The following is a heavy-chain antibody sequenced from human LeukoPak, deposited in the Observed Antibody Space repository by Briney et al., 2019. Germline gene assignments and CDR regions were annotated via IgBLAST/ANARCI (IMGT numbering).Heavy chain of an antibody. D-gene: IGHD1-7*01. V-gene: IGHV1-8*01. J-gene: IGHJ6*02. CDR3: ARDLVPGTGTTPYYYYGMDV. CDR2: MNPNSGNT. CDR1: GYTFTSYD. Sequence: RASVNVSCKASGYTFTSYDINWVRQATGQGLEWMGWMNPNSGNTGYAQKFQGRVTMTRNTSISTAYMELSSLRSEDTAVYYCARDLVPGTGTTPYYYYGMDVWGQGTTVTVSS.